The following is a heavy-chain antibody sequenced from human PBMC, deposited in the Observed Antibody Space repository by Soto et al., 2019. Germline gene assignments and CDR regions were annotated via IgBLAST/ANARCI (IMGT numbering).Heavy chain of an antibody. CDR2: MSPKTANT. CDR3: ARDIGSTSCPRMDV. V-gene: IGHV1-8*01. D-gene: IGHD2-2*01. J-gene: IGHJ6*02. Sequence: ASVKXSCKASGYTFTXXXXXXVRQTAGQGLEWMGWMSPKTANTGYAQKFQGRVTMTRSTSISTAYMELSSLTSEDTAVYYCARDIGSTSCPRMDVWGQGTTVTVSS. CDR1: GYTFTXXX.